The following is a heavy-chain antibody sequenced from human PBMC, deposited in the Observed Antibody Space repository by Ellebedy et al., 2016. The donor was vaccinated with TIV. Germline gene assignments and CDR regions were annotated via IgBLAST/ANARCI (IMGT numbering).Heavy chain of an antibody. V-gene: IGHV1-2*04. J-gene: IGHJ4*02. Sequence: AASVKVSCKASGYTFTGYYLHWVRQAPGQGLEWMGWINPNSGATKYAQKFQDWVTMTRDTSISTAYMELRGLRFDDTAVYYCARLKLSDTAMVAFDYWGQGTLVTVSS. CDR1: GYTFTGYY. CDR2: INPNSGAT. D-gene: IGHD5-18*01. CDR3: ARLKLSDTAMVAFDY.